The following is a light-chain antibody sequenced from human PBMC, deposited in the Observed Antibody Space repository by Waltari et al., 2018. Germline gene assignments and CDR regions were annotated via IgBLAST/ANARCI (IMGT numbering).Light chain of an antibody. CDR2: AAS. J-gene: IGKJ2*01. CDR3: QQSYSTPYT. V-gene: IGKV1-39*01. CDR1: QSISSY. Sequence: DIHMTQSPSSLSASVGDRVTITCRASQSISSYLNWYQQKPGKAPKLLIYAASSLESGVPSRFSGSGSGTDFTITISSLQPEDFATYYCQQSYSTPYTFGQGTKLEI.